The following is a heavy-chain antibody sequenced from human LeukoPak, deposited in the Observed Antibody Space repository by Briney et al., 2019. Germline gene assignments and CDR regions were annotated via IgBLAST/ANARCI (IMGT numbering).Heavy chain of an antibody. CDR3: ATATSTYDYVWGSYRYGTYYFDY. D-gene: IGHD3-16*02. CDR2: INHSGST. Sequence: SETLSLTCAVYGGSISSYYWSWIRQPPGKGLEWIGEINHSGSTNYNPSLKSRVTISVDTSKNQFSLKLSSVTAADTAVYYCATATSTYDYVWGSYRYGTYYFDYWGQGTLVTVSS. J-gene: IGHJ4*02. CDR1: GGSISSYY. V-gene: IGHV4-34*01.